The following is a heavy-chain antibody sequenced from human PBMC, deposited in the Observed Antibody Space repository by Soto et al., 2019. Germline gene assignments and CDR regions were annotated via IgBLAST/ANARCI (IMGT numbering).Heavy chain of an antibody. V-gene: IGHV2-5*02. D-gene: IGHD2-21*01. Sequence: QITLKESGPTLVKPTQTLTLTCTFSGFSLSTTGVGVGWIRQPPGKALEWLALIYWDDDKRYNPSLKSSLTITKDPSKNHVVLTMTNMDPVDTATYYCVQSRCGGDCLQSYSSHSYYGLDVWGQGTTVTVSS. CDR3: VQSRCGGDCLQSYSSHSYYGLDV. J-gene: IGHJ6*02. CDR1: GFSLSTTGVG. CDR2: IYWDDDK.